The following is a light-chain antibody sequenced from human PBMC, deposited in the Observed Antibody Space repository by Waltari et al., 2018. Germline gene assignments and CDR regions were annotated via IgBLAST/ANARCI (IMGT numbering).Light chain of an antibody. CDR3: QQRSNWPLFT. J-gene: IGKJ3*01. CDR1: QSVSSY. Sequence: EIVLTQSPATLSLSPGERANLPCRASQSVSSYLAWYQQKPGQAPRLLIYDASNRATGIPARFSGSGSGTDFTLTISSLEPEDFAVYYCQQRSNWPLFTFGPGTKVDIK. V-gene: IGKV3-11*01. CDR2: DAS.